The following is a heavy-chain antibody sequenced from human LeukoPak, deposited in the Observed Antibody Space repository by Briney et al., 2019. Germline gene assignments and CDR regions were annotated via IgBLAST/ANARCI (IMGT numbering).Heavy chain of an antibody. CDR1: GFIFNKFA. D-gene: IGHD5-24*01. J-gene: IGHJ4*02. CDR2: IRGGGDTK. V-gene: IGHV3-23*01. CDR3: VKGGLEMATDPARFFDS. Sequence: GRSLRLSCVGSGFIFNKFAMSWVRQAPGKGLEWVSSIRGGGDTKYYADYVQGRCNVSRDNSKNSLYLQMNRPRAEDTARYYCVKGGLEMATDPARFFDSWGQGNLVSVSS.